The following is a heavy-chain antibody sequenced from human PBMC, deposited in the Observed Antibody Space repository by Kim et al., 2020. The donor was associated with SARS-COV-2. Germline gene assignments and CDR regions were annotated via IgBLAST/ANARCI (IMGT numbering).Heavy chain of an antibody. CDR2: INHSGST. Sequence: SETLSLTCAVYGGSFSGYYWSWIRQPPGKGLEWIGEINHSGSTNYNPSLKSRVTISVDTSKNQFSLKLSSVTAADTAVYYCARAGTRRLITMVRGVISNWFDPWGQGTLVTVSS. V-gene: IGHV4-34*01. CDR1: GGSFSGYY. CDR3: ARAGTRRLITMVRGVISNWFDP. D-gene: IGHD3-10*01. J-gene: IGHJ5*02.